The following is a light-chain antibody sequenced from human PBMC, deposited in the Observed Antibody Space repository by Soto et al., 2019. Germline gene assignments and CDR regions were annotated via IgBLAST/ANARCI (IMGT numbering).Light chain of an antibody. CDR2: KES. Sequence: DIQMTQSPSTLSAYVGDRVTITCRASQSISDSLAWYQQKLGKAPKLLIYKESILESGVPSRFSGSGSGTEFTLTLNSLQPDDVATYFCQHYDTCSYNFGQGTKLEIK. V-gene: IGKV1-5*03. CDR1: QSISDS. J-gene: IGKJ2*01. CDR3: QHYDTCSYN.